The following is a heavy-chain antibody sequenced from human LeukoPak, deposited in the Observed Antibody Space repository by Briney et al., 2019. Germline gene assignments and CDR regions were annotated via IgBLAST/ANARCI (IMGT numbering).Heavy chain of an antibody. CDR3: AREGTDGFDY. CDR1: GGSLSGYY. CDR2: INHSGST. V-gene: IGHV4-34*01. Sequence: PSETLSLTCAVYGGSLSGYYWGWIRQPPGKGRGWIGEINHSGSTNYHPSLKSRFTISVDTSKNQFSLKLSSVTAADTAVYYCAREGTDGFDYWGQGALVTVSS. D-gene: IGHD1-1*01. J-gene: IGHJ4*02.